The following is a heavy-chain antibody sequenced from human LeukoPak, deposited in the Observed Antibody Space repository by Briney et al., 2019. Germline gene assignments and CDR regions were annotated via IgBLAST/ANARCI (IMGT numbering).Heavy chain of an antibody. D-gene: IGHD4-17*01. CDR2: INPSGGST. CDR1: GYTFTSYY. CDR3: ARDSLYGVVDY. Sequence: ASVTVSCKTSGYTFTSYYIHWVRQAPGQGLEWMGIINPSGGSTSYAQKFQGRVTMTRDTSTSTVYMYLSNLRSEDTAVYYCARDSLYGVVDYWGQGTLVTVSS. J-gene: IGHJ4*02. V-gene: IGHV1-46*01.